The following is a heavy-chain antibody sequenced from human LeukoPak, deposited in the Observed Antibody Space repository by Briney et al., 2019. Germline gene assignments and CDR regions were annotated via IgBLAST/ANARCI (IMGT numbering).Heavy chain of an antibody. CDR1: GYTFTGYY. V-gene: IGHV1-2*02. J-gene: IGHJ5*02. D-gene: IGHD6-6*01. CDR2: INPNSGGT. CDR3: ARESGYSSSSFDP. Sequence: ASVKGSCKASGYTFTGYYMHWVRQAPGQGLEWMGWINPNSGGTNYAQKFQGRVTMTRDTSISTAYMELSRLRSDDTAVYYCARESGYSSSSFDPWGQGTLVTVSS.